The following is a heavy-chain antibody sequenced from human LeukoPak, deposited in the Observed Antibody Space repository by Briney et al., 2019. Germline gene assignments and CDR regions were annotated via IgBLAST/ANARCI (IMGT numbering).Heavy chain of an antibody. CDR3: AKEPTSYYYDSSVDY. V-gene: IGHV3-11*04. J-gene: IGHJ4*02. CDR1: GFTFSDYY. CDR2: ISSSGSTI. Sequence: GGSLRLSCAASGFTFSDYYMSWIRQAPGKGLEWVSYISSSGSTIYYADSVKGRFTISRDNSKNTLYLQMNSLRAEDTAVYYCAKEPTSYYYDSSVDYWGQGTLVTVSS. D-gene: IGHD3-22*01.